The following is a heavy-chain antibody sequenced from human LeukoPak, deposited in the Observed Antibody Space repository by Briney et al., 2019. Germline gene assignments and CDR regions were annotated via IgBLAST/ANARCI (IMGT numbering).Heavy chain of an antibody. CDR2: IFPIFGTA. CDR3: AREGYYDSSGYYRRHHRFDY. V-gene: IGHV1-69*05. CDR1: GGTFSSYA. D-gene: IGHD3-22*01. J-gene: IGHJ4*02. Sequence: SLKLSCTASGGTFSSYAISWLRQAPGQGLEWVGGIFPIFGTANYAQTFKGRVTITTDDYTSTAYMQLTSLRAEDTAGYYCAREGYYDSSGYYRRHHRFDYWGQGTLVTVSS.